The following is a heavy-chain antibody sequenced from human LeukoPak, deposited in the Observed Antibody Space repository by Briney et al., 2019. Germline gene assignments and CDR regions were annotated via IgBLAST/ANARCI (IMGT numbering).Heavy chain of an antibody. V-gene: IGHV4-59*01. D-gene: IGHD6-13*01. Sequence: PSETLSLTCTVSGGSISSYYWSWIRQPPGKGLEWIGYIYYSGSTNYNPSLKSRVTISVDTSKNQFSLKLSSVTAADTAVYYCARAPWKQLSTGYNWFDPWGQGTLVTVSS. CDR1: GGSISSYY. J-gene: IGHJ5*02. CDR2: IYYSGST. CDR3: ARAPWKQLSTGYNWFDP.